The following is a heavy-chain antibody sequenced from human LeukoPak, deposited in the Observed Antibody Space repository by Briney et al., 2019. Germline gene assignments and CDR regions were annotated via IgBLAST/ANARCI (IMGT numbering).Heavy chain of an antibody. Sequence: GGSLRLSCAASGFTFDDYDLNWVRQAPGKGLERVSGISWNGRNTAYAESLKGRFTTSRDNAKNSLYQQMNSLRAEDTAFYYCARVQQYDKFDYWGQGTLVTVSS. CDR2: ISWNGRNT. D-gene: IGHD3-22*01. CDR1: GFTFDDYD. V-gene: IGHV3-20*04. CDR3: ARVQQYDKFDY. J-gene: IGHJ4*02.